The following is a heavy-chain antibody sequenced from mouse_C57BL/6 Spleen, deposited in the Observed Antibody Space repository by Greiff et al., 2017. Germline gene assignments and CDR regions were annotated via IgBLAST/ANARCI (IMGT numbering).Heavy chain of an antibody. V-gene: IGHV1-62-2*01. J-gene: IGHJ3*01. Sequence: QVQLQQSGAELVKPGASVKLSCKASGYTFTEYTIHWVKQRSGQGLEWIGWFYPGSGSIKYNEKFKDKATLTADKSSSTVYMELIIVTTEDTAVDFCARHEESDYSAWFAYWGQGTLVTVSA. CDR3: ARHEESDYSAWFAY. D-gene: IGHD2-4*01. CDR2: FYPGSGSI. CDR1: GYTFTEYT.